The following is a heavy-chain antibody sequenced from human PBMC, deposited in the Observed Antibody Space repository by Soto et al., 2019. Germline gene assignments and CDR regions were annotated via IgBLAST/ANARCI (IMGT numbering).Heavy chain of an antibody. CDR1: GDYIHVGGYY. Sequence: ASETLSLTCSVSGDYIHVGGYYWTWIRQRPGKGLEWMGYIYYTGKTYYNPSLESRLTMSVDRSKNRFSLRLTSVTAADTAVYFCGRDLTSNANCIDPWGQGTLVTVSS. V-gene: IGHV4-30-4*01. J-gene: IGHJ5*02. D-gene: IGHD2-2*01. CDR3: GRDLTSNANCIDP. CDR2: IYYTGKT.